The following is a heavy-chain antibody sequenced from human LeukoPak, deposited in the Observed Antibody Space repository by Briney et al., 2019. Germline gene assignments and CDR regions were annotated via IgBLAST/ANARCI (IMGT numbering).Heavy chain of an antibody. Sequence: GRSLRLSCVASGFTFDDYAMHWVRHAPGKGLEWGSGISYNRDGIGYADSVKGRFTVSRDDAKNSLYLQMNSLRSEDTALYYCAKGAAAGIRGYFDYWGQGILVTVSS. V-gene: IGHV3-9*01. CDR3: AKGAAAGIRGYFDY. CDR2: ISYNRDGI. J-gene: IGHJ4*02. D-gene: IGHD6-25*01. CDR1: GFTFDDYA.